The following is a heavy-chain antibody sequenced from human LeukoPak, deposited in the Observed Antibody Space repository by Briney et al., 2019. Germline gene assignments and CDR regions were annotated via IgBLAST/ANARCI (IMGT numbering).Heavy chain of an antibody. D-gene: IGHD6-13*01. CDR3: ARGFLQKQQLVAFDY. J-gene: IGHJ4*02. CDR2: INHSGST. Sequence: PETLSLTCAVYVGALSVYYWGGIPQPPGRGVEWIGEINHSGSTNYNQSLKSRVTISVDTSENHFSLRLSSVTAADTAVYYCARGFLQKQQLVAFDYWGQGTPVTVSS. V-gene: IGHV4-34*01. CDR1: VGALSVYY.